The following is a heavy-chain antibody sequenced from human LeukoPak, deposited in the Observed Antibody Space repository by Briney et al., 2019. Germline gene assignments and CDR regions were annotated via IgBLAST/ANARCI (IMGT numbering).Heavy chain of an antibody. CDR1: GGSFSGYY. CDR2: INHSRST. J-gene: IGHJ4*02. D-gene: IGHD3-22*01. CDR3: ARGPTTTQYYYDSSGAFDY. V-gene: IGHV4-34*01. Sequence: KPSETLSLTCAVYGGSFSGYYWSWIRQPPGKGLEWIGEINHSRSTNYNPSLKSRVTISVDTSKNQFSLKLSSVTAADTAVYYCARGPTTTQYYYDSSGAFDYWGQGTLVTVSS.